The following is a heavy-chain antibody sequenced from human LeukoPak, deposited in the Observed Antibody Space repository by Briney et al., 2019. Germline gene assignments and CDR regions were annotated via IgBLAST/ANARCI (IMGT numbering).Heavy chain of an antibody. J-gene: IGHJ4*02. D-gene: IGHD6-6*01. Sequence: ASVKVSCKASGGTFSSYAISWVRQAPGQGLEWMGGIIPIFGTANYAQKFQGRVTITTDESTSTAYMELSSLRSEDTAVYYCAREGEGLYSSSWPSSFDYWGQGTLVTVSS. CDR1: GGTFSSYA. V-gene: IGHV1-69*05. CDR2: IIPIFGTA. CDR3: AREGEGLYSSSWPSSFDY.